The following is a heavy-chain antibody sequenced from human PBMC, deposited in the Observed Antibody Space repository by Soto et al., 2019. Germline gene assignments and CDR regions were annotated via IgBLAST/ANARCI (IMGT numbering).Heavy chain of an antibody. Sequence: QVQLVQSGAEVKKPGSSVKVSCKASGGTFSSYAISWVRQAPGQGLEWMGGIIPIFGTANYAQKFQGRVTITADESTSTAYMELSSLRSEDTAVYYCARVPYPIAAADHSYYYGMDVWGQGTTVTVSS. CDR2: IIPIFGTA. CDR3: ARVPYPIAAADHSYYYGMDV. V-gene: IGHV1-69*01. CDR1: GGTFSSYA. D-gene: IGHD6-13*01. J-gene: IGHJ6*02.